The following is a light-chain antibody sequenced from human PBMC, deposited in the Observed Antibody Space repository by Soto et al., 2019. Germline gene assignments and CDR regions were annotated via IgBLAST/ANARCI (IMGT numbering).Light chain of an antibody. CDR2: ATS. J-gene: IGKJ3*01. V-gene: IGKV1-39*01. CDR1: QVIHSY. Sequence: DIQMNQSPSSLSASVGDRVTITCRASQVIHSYLNWYQQKPGKAPNLLIFATSTLQSGVPARFSGSGSGTDFTLTISSLQPEDFATDYCQQRETFGPGTKVDI. CDR3: QQRET.